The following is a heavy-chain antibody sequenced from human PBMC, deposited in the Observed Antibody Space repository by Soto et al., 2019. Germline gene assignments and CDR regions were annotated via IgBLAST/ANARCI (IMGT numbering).Heavy chain of an antibody. CDR3: ASALAGTSGY. CDR1: GFTFSTHW. Sequence: DVQLVESGGDLVQPGGSLRLSCAASGFTFSTHWMSWVRQAPGKGLEWVANVNQDGSEKYYVDSVRGRFTISRDNAKNSLYLHMNSLRVEDTAVYFCASALAGTSGYWGLGTLVTVSS. J-gene: IGHJ4*02. D-gene: IGHD3-10*01. CDR2: VNQDGSEK. V-gene: IGHV3-7*05.